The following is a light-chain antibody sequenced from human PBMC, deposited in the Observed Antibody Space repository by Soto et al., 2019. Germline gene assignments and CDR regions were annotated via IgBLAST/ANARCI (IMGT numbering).Light chain of an antibody. CDR2: DVS. Sequence: QSALTQPASVSGSPGQSITISCTGTSSDVGGYDYVSWYQQHPGKAPKLMFYDVSNRPSGVSNRFSGSKSGNTASLTISGLQAEDEAGYYCSSYTSSSTLLVFGGGTKLTVL. J-gene: IGLJ2*01. CDR1: SSDVGGYDY. V-gene: IGLV2-14*03. CDR3: SSYTSSSTLLV.